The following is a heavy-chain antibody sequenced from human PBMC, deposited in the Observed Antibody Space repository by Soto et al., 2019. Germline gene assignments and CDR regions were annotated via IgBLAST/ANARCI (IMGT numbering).Heavy chain of an antibody. CDR1: GFTFSSYW. Sequence: GGSLRLSCAASGFTFSSYWMLWVRQVPGKGLVWVSRINTDGSSTTYADSVKGRFTISRDNAKNTLYLQMNSLRAEDTAVYYCARAVTNVDYWGQGTLVTVSS. D-gene: IGHD4-17*01. J-gene: IGHJ4*02. V-gene: IGHV3-74*01. CDR3: ARAVTNVDY. CDR2: INTDGSST.